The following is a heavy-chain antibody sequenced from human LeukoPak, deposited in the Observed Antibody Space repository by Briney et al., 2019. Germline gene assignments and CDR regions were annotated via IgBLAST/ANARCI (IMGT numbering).Heavy chain of an antibody. Sequence: AASVKVSCKASGYTFTGKFIHWVRQAPGQGLEWMGWIDPNSGGTDYAQKFRGRVTMTRDTSTSTAYMDLSSLISDDTAVYYCASDREGLAYFDYWRQGTLVTVSS. CDR2: IDPNSGGT. D-gene: IGHD3/OR15-3a*01. CDR3: ASDREGLAYFDY. J-gene: IGHJ4*02. V-gene: IGHV1-2*02. CDR1: GYTFTGKF.